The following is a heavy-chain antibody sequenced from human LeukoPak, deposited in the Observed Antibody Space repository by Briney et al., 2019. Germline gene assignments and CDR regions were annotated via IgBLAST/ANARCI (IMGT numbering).Heavy chain of an antibody. D-gene: IGHD2-2*01. CDR3: AKRPLKTYHVPATALPFDY. V-gene: IGHV3-23*01. Sequence: GGSLRLSCAASGFTFGSSGMSWVRQAPGKGLEWVAGISSSATYTYYADSVRGRFTISRDNSKNTLYLQMKSLRAEDTAIYYCAKRPLKTYHVPATALPFDYWGQGTLVTVSS. CDR2: ISSSATYT. CDR1: GFTFGSSG. J-gene: IGHJ4*02.